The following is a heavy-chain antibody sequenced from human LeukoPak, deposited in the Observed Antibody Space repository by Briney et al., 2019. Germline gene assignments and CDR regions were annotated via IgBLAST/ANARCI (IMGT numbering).Heavy chain of an antibody. J-gene: IGHJ3*02. CDR3: VRVKGGGAFDI. CDR1: GFTFSDHY. V-gene: IGHV3-72*01. CDR2: VRNKANSYTT. Sequence: GSLRLSFAASGFTFSDHYMDWVRRAPGQGLEWVGRVRNKANSYTTDFAASVKGRFTISRDDSKNSMYLQMNNLKTEDTALYYCVRVKGGGAFDIWGPGTMVTVSS. D-gene: IGHD2-15*01.